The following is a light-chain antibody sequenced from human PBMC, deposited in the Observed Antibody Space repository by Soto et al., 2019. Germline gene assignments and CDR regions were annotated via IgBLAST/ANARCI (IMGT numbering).Light chain of an antibody. J-gene: IGLJ1*01. CDR1: SSDVGGYNY. Sequence: QSALTQPASVSGSPGQPITISCTGTSSDVGGYNYVSWYQQHPGKAPKLMIYNVNNRPSGVSNRFSGSKSGDTASLTISGLRAEDEADYYCSSFTSSSTRVFGTGTKVTVL. V-gene: IGLV2-14*01. CDR3: SSFTSSSTRV. CDR2: NVN.